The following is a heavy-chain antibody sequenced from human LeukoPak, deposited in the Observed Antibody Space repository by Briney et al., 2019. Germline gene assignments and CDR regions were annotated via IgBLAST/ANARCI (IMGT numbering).Heavy chain of an antibody. CDR1: GFTFSSYT. Sequence: GGSLRLSCTASGFTFSSYTMNWVRQAPGKGLEWISYIMRTAADVTSYADSVEGRFTISRDDAKNSLYLQMNSLRDDDTAVYYCVRDWSYAFDLWGQGTMVTVSS. V-gene: IGHV3-48*02. CDR2: IMRTAADVT. CDR3: VRDWSYAFDL. J-gene: IGHJ3*01.